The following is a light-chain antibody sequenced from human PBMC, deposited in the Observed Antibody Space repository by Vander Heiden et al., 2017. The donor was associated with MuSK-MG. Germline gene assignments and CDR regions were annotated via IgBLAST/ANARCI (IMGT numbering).Light chain of an antibody. CDR2: GNS. Sequence: QSVLTQPPSVSVAPGQRVTISCTGSSSNIGAGYDVHWYQQLPGPAPKLLIYGNSNRPSGVLDRFSGSKSGTSASLAITGLQAEDEADYYCQSYDSSLSVLFGGGTKLTVL. V-gene: IGLV1-40*01. J-gene: IGLJ2*01. CDR1: SSNIGAGYD. CDR3: QSYDSSLSVL.